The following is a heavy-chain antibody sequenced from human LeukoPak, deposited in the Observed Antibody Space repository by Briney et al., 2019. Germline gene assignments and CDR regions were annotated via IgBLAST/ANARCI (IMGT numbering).Heavy chain of an antibody. V-gene: IGHV4-59*01. D-gene: IGHD1-1*01. CDR3: ARGTGGFVY. CDR2: IYYSGST. J-gene: IGHJ4*02. CDR1: GGXISSYY. Sequence: PSETLSLTCTVSGGXISSYYCSWIRQPPGKGLEWIGYIYYSGSTNYNPSLKSRVSISVDTSKNQFSLKLSSVTAADTAVYYCARGTGGFVYWGQGTLVTVSS.